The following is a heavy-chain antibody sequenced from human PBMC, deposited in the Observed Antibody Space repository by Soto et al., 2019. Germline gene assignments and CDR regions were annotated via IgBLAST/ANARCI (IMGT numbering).Heavy chain of an antibody. CDR3: ARGTYYYDSSGYYYFFDY. CDR1: GGSISSGGYY. V-gene: IGHV4-31*03. CDR2: IYYSGST. Sequence: SETLSLTCTVSGGSISSGGYYWIWIRHHPGKGLEWIGYIYYSGSTYYNPSLKSRVTISVDTSKNQFSLKLSSVTAADTAVYYCARGTYYYDSSGYYYFFDYWGQGTLVTVSS. D-gene: IGHD3-22*01. J-gene: IGHJ4*02.